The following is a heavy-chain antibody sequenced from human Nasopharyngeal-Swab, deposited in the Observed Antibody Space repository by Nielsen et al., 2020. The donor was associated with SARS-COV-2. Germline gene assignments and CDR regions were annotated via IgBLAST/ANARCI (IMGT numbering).Heavy chain of an antibody. CDR1: GYTFTGYY. CDR2: INPNSGGT. Sequence: ASVKVSCKASGYTFTGYYMHWVRQAPGQGLEWMGRINPNSGGTNYAQKFQGRVTMTRDTSISTAYMELSRLRSDDTAVYDCAGGGYCSGGSCYSFDAFDIWGQGTMVTVSS. V-gene: IGHV1-2*06. J-gene: IGHJ3*02. CDR3: AGGGYCSGGSCYSFDAFDI. D-gene: IGHD2-15*01.